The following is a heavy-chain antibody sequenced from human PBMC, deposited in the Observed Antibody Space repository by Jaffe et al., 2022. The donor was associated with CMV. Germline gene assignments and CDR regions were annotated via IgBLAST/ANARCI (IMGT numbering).Heavy chain of an antibody. Sequence: QVQLVQSGAEVKKPGASVKVSCKASGYTFTSYYMHWVRQAPGQGLEWMGIINPSGGSTSYAQKFQGRVTMTRDTSTSTVYMELSSLRSEDTAVYYCARDPVPAAVVDYYYYYMDVWGKGTTVTVSS. CDR1: GYTFTSYY. J-gene: IGHJ6*03. CDR3: ARDPVPAAVVDYYYYYMDV. CDR2: INPSGGST. D-gene: IGHD2-2*01. V-gene: IGHV1-46*01.